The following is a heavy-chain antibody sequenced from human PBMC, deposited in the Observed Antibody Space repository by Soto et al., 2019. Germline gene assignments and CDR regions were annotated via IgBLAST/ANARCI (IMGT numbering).Heavy chain of an antibody. D-gene: IGHD2-2*01. Sequence: ASVKVSCKASGYTFTSYAMHWVRQAPGQRLEWMGWINAGNGNTKYSQKFQGRVTITRDTSASTAYMELSSLRSEDTAVYYCARDGVPQYNWFDPWGQGTLVTVSS. CDR1: GYTFTSYA. CDR3: ARDGVPQYNWFDP. CDR2: INAGNGNT. J-gene: IGHJ5*02. V-gene: IGHV1-3*01.